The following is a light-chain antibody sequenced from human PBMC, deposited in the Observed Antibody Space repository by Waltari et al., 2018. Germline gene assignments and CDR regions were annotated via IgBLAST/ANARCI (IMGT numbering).Light chain of an antibody. CDR1: SSDFGNYNF. Sequence: QSALTQPPSASGSPGQSVTISCTGTSSDFGNYNFVSWYQQHPGKAPKVIIYEVTKRSSGGPYRFSGSKSGNTASLTVSGLQAEDEADYYCSSFAGRWVFGGGTKLTVL. CDR3: SSFAGRWV. CDR2: EVT. V-gene: IGLV2-8*01. J-gene: IGLJ3*02.